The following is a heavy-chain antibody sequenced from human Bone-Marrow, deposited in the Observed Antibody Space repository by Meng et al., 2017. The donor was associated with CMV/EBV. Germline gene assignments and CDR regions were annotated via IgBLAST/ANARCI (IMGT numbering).Heavy chain of an antibody. V-gene: IGHV3-23*01. D-gene: IGHD2-2*01. CDR1: GFTFSSYA. CDR2: ISGSGGST. CDR3: AKASCSSTSCHPYYFDY. Sequence: GGSLRLSCAASGFTFSSYAMSWVRQAPGKGLEWVSAISGSGGSTYYADSVKGRFTTSRDNSKNTLYLQMNSLRAEDTAVYYCAKASCSSTSCHPYYFDYWGQGTLVTVSS. J-gene: IGHJ4*02.